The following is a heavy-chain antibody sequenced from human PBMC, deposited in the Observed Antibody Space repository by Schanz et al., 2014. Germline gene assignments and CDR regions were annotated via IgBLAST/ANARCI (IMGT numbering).Heavy chain of an antibody. CDR2: IGGDASRT. CDR1: GFTFITFA. D-gene: IGHD3-10*01. J-gene: IGHJ5*02. CDR3: ARAPPLVRGIAGWFGP. V-gene: IGHV3-23*04. Sequence: EVHLVESGGGLVQPGGSLRLSCAASGFTFITFAMSWVRQAPGKGPEWVSAIGGDASRTYYADSVKGRFTISRDNSKSTLYLKRNSLRAADTAVYYGARAPPLVRGIAGWFGPWGQGSLVTVSS.